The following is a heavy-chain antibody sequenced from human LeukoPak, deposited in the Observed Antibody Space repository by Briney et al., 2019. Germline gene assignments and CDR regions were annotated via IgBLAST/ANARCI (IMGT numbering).Heavy chain of an antibody. V-gene: IGHV3-53*01. CDR2: IYSGGST. D-gene: IGHD5-18*01. Sequence: GGSLRLSCAASGFTVSSNYMSWVRQAPGKGLEWVSVIYSGGSTYYADSVKGRFTISRDNSKNTLFLQMNSLGAEDTAVYYCARGPLPYGYLDYWGQGTLVTVSS. CDR1: GFTVSSNY. CDR3: ARGPLPYGYLDY. J-gene: IGHJ4*02.